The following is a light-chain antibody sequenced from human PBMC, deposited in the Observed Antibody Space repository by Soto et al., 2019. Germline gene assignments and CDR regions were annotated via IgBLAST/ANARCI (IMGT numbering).Light chain of an antibody. Sequence: QSVLTQPPSVSAAPGQRVTISCSGSSSNIGNNYVSWYQHLPGAAPKLLIYDNNNHPPGSPDRFSGSQSGTSASLGITGRQAGDEADYYCATCESSRRAPWVVGKGTKVT. V-gene: IGLV1-51*01. CDR1: SSNIGNNY. CDR3: ATCESSRRAPWV. J-gene: IGLJ3*02. CDR2: DNN.